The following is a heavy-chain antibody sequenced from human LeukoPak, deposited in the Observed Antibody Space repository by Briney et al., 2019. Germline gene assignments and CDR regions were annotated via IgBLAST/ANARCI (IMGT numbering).Heavy chain of an antibody. V-gene: IGHV4-39*01. D-gene: IGHD3-3*01. CDR3: ARSARITIFGVVISNFDY. CDR2: IYYSGST. CDR1: GGSISSSSYY. J-gene: IGHJ4*02. Sequence: PSETLSLTCTVSGGSISSSSYYWGWIRQPPGKGLEWIGSIYYSGSTYYNPSLKSRVTISVDTSKNQFSLKLSSVTAADTAVYYCARSARITIFGVVISNFDYWGQGTLVTVSS.